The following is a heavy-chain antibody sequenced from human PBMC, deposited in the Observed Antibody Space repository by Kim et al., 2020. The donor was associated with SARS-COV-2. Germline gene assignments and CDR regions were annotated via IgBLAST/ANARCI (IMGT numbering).Heavy chain of an antibody. J-gene: IGHJ4*01. D-gene: IGHD4-17*01. CDR3: ARDTPPTGVTNLYSFDF. CDR2: IIPSLDIT. Sequence: SVKVSCKASGGTFSSHAFSWVRQAPGQGLEWMGRIIPSLDITNYAQKFQGRVTITADESTSTAYMEVTSLRSDDTAVYYCARDTPPTGVTNLYSFDFWGHGTLVTVSS. V-gene: IGHV1-69*04. CDR1: GGTFSSHA.